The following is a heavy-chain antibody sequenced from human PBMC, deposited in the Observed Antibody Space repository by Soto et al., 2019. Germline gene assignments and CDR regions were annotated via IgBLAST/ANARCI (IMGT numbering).Heavy chain of an antibody. V-gene: IGHV4-31*03. CDR2: IYYSGST. D-gene: IGHD6-6*01. CDR3: ARDRIAARGTAFDI. CDR1: GGSISSGGYF. Sequence: ASENLSLTCTVSGGSISSGGYFWSWVRQHPRKGLEWIGYIYYSGSTYYNPSLKSRVTISVDTSKNQFSLKLSSVTAADTAVYYCARDRIAARGTAFDIWGQGTMVTVSS. J-gene: IGHJ3*02.